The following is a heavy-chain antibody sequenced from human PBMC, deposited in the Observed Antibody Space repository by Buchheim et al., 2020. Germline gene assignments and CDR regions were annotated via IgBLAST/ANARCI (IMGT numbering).Heavy chain of an antibody. CDR2: ISSSSYT. Sequence: QVQLVESGGGLVKPGGSLRLSCAASGFTFSDYYMSWIRQAPGKGLEWVSYISSSSYTNYAESVKGRFTIIRDNDKKSLHYQMNSLRAEDTAVYYCASTGSSSSWNPLDYWGQGTL. CDR3: ASTGSSSSWNPLDY. D-gene: IGHD6-13*01. CDR1: GFTFSDYY. V-gene: IGHV3-11*06. J-gene: IGHJ4*02.